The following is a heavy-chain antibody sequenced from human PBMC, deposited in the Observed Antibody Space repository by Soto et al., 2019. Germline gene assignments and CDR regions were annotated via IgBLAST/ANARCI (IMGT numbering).Heavy chain of an antibody. V-gene: IGHV4-59*01. D-gene: IGHD6-13*01. J-gene: IGHJ6*03. CDR2: IYYSGST. CDR3: AREKSSSKFAPYYYYMDV. Sequence: VTASETLSLTCTVSGGSISSYYWSWIRQPPGKGLEWIGYIYYSGSTNYNPSLKSRVTISVDTSKNQFSLKLSSVTAADTAVYYCAREKSSSKFAPYYYYMDVWGKGTTVTVSS. CDR1: GGSISSYY.